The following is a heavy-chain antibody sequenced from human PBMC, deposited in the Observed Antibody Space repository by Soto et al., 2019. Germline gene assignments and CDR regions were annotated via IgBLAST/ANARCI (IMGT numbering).Heavy chain of an antibody. V-gene: IGHV1-18*01. CDR3: ARDTPLYYGSGSYEDAFDI. CDR1: GYTFTSYG. CDR2: ISAYNGNT. Sequence: GASVKVSCKASGYTFTSYGLSWVRQAPGQGLEWMGWISAYNGNTNYAQKLQGRVTMTTDTSTSTAYMELRSLRSDDTAVYYCARDTPLYYGSGSYEDAFDIWGQGTMVTVS. J-gene: IGHJ3*02. D-gene: IGHD3-10*01.